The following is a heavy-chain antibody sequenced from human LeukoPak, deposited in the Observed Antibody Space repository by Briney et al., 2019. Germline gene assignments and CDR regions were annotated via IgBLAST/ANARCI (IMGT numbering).Heavy chain of an antibody. CDR3: ARDEVGLRYFDWLSYPPFDY. D-gene: IGHD3-9*01. Sequence: GASVKVSCKASGYTFTSYYMHWVRQAPGQGLEWMGIINPSGGSTSYAQKFQGRVTMTRDTSTSTVYMELSSLRSEDTAVYYCARDEVGLRYFDWLSYPPFDYWGQGTLVTVSS. J-gene: IGHJ4*02. CDR2: INPSGGST. V-gene: IGHV1-46*01. CDR1: GYTFTSYY.